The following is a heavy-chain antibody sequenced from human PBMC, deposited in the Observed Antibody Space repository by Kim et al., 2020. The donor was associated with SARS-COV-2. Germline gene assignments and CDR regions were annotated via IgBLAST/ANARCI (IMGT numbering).Heavy chain of an antibody. CDR1: GGAFRGYY. CDR2: INHSGST. Sequence: SETLSLTCAVYGGAFRGYYWSWIRQPPGKGLEWIGEINHSGSTNYNPSLKSRVTISVDTSKNQFSLKLSSVTAADTAGYYCARDDHYYGSDYWGQGTLVTVSS. V-gene: IGHV4-34*01. CDR3: ARDDHYYGSDY. J-gene: IGHJ4*02. D-gene: IGHD3-10*01.